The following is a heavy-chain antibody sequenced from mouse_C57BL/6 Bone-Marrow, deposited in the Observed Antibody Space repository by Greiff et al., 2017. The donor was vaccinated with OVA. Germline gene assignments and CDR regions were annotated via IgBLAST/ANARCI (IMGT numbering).Heavy chain of an antibody. CDR2: IWGGGST. CDR3: AKQGYYGRGAWFAY. D-gene: IGHD1-1*01. CDR1: GFSLTSYG. V-gene: IGHV2-9*01. Sequence: VQGVESGPGLVAPSQSLSLTCTVSGFSLTSYGVDWVRQPPGQGLEWLGEIWGGGSTNYNSALMSRLSISKDNSKSQVFLKMNRLQTDDTAMYDCAKQGYYGRGAWFAYWGQGTLVTVSA. J-gene: IGHJ3*01.